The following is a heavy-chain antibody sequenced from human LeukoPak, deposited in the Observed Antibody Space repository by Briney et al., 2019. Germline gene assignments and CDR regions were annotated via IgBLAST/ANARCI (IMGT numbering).Heavy chain of an antibody. J-gene: IGHJ4*02. V-gene: IGHV4-34*01. Sequence: PSETLSLTCAVYGGSFSGYYWSWIRQPPGKGLEWIGEINHSGSTNYNPSLKSRVTISVDTSKNQFSLKLSSVTAADTAVYYCARVGRITLRYFGYWGQGTLVTVSS. CDR1: GGSFSGYY. D-gene: IGHD3-9*01. CDR2: INHSGST. CDR3: ARVGRITLRYFGY.